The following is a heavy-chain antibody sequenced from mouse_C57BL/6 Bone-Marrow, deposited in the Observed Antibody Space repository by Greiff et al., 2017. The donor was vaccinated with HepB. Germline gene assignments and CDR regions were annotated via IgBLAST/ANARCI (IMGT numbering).Heavy chain of an antibody. CDR3: ARDHGSPHFDV. V-gene: IGHV5-4*01. CDR1: GFTFSSYA. D-gene: IGHD2-2*01. Sequence: EVKVVESGGGLVKPGGSLKLSCAASGFTFSSYAMSWVRQTPEKRLEWVATISDGGSYTYYPDNVKGRFTISRDNAKNNLYLQMSHLKSEDTAMYYCARDHGSPHFDVWGTGTTVTVSS. CDR2: ISDGGSYT. J-gene: IGHJ1*03.